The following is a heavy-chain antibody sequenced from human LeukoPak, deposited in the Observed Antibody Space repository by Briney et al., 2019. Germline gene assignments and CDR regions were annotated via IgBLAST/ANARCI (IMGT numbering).Heavy chain of an antibody. V-gene: IGHV3-15*01. Sequence: GGSLRLSCAASGFTFSDYYMSWIRQAPGKGLEWVGRIISKTEDGTTDYTAPVKGRFTISRDDSKNTLYLQMNSLQTDDTAVYHCVTGIRSGYYAYWGQGTLVTVSS. CDR1: GFTFSDYY. CDR2: IISKTEDGTT. D-gene: IGHD3-22*01. CDR3: VTGIRSGYYAY. J-gene: IGHJ4*02.